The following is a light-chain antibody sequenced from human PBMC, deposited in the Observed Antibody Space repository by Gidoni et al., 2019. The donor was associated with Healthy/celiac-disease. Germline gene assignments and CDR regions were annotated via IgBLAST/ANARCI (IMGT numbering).Light chain of an antibody. J-gene: IGKJ5*01. CDR3: QQSYTYRT. CDR1: QSISSY. CDR2: AAS. V-gene: IGKV1-39*01. Sequence: DIMMHPSPSTLSASVGERVTITCRASQSISSYLNWYQQKPGKAPKLLIYAASSLQSGIPSRFSGSGSGTDFTLTISSLQSEDFATYYCQQSYTYRTFGQGTRLEIK.